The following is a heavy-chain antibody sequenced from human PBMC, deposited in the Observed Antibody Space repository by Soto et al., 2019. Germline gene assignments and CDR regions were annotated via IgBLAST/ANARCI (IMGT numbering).Heavy chain of an antibody. CDR3: ARQTDDSYTFYAFDI. J-gene: IGHJ3*02. D-gene: IGHD3-16*01. CDR2: IYYRGST. CDR1: GGSISSNFYY. V-gene: IGHV4-39*01. Sequence: SETLSLTCTVSGGSISSNFYYWGWIRQPPGKGLQWIRNIYYRGSTNYNPSLKSPVTISVDTSKNQFSLKLSSVTAADTAVYYCARQTDDSYTFYAFDIWGQGTMVTVSS.